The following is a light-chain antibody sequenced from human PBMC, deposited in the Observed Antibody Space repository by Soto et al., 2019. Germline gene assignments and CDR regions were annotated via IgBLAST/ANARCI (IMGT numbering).Light chain of an antibody. CDR2: DAS. Sequence: DIQMTQSPSTLSASVGDRVTITCRASQIISAWLAWYQQKPGKAPKLLIYDASSLESGVPSRFSGSGSGTEFTLTITSLQPDEFAAYYCQQYDPSSPWTFGQGTKVEIK. V-gene: IGKV1-5*01. CDR1: QIISAW. J-gene: IGKJ1*01. CDR3: QQYDPSSPWT.